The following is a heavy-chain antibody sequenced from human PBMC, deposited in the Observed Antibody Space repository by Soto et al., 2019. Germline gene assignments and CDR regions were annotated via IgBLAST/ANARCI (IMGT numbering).Heavy chain of an antibody. J-gene: IGHJ4*02. CDR2: ISGSGGRS. CDR3: AKAYFVWSSEQPYYFDY. V-gene: IGHV3-23*01. CDR1: GFTFSNYA. D-gene: IGHD3-16*01. Sequence: EVQLLDSGGGLVQPGGSLRLSCAASGFTFSNYAMTWVRQCPGKGLEWVSGISGSGGRSYYGDSVKGRFTISRDNSKSTLYLQMNSLRAEDTAVYYCAKAYFVWSSEQPYYFDYWGQGTLVTVSS.